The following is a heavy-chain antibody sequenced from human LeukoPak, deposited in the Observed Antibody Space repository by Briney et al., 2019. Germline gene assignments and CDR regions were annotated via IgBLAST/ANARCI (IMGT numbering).Heavy chain of an antibody. Sequence: ASVKVSCKASGYTFTGYYMHWVRQAPGQGLEWMGWINPNSGGTNYAQKFQGRVTMTRDTSTSTVYMELSSLRSEDTAVYYCASLYCSSTSCYNYWGQGTLVTVSS. CDR2: INPNSGGT. V-gene: IGHV1-2*02. CDR3: ASLYCSSTSCYNY. CDR1: GYTFTGYY. D-gene: IGHD2-2*02. J-gene: IGHJ4*02.